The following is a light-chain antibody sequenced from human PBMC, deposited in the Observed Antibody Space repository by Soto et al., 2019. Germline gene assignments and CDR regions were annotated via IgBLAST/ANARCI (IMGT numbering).Light chain of an antibody. CDR3: HQYDNLPPT. J-gene: IGKJ5*01. V-gene: IGKV1-33*01. Sequence: DIQMTQSPSSLSASVGDRVTITCQASQDINNYVDWYQQKPGQAPKLLIYDATNLETGVPSRFRGGGSRTDFSFTINSLQPEDIATYYCHQYDNLPPTFGQGTRLEI. CDR2: DAT. CDR1: QDINNY.